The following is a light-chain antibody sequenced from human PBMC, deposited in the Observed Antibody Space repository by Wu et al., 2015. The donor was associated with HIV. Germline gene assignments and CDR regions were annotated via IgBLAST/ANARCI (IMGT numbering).Light chain of an antibody. CDR3: QQYGDSPIT. CDR2: GAS. V-gene: IGKV3-20*01. CDR1: QRLSSRS. J-gene: IGKJ5*01. Sequence: EIVLTQSPDTLSLSPGERALFSCRASQRLSSRSLAWYQQKRGQPPRLLISGASIRATGIPDKFSGAGAGTDFSLIISGLEPEDSAVYYCQQYGDSPITFGQGTRLEIK.